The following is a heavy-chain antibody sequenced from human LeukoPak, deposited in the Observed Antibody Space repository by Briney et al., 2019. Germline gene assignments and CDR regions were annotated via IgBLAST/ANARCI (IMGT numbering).Heavy chain of an antibody. V-gene: IGHV4-34*01. J-gene: IGHJ5*02. CDR3: ARDSHYSGGWYNWFDP. CDR2: INHSGST. CDR1: GGSFSGYY. Sequence: PSETLSLTCAVYGGSFSGYYWSWIRQPPGKGLEWIGEINHSGSTNYNPSLKSRVTISVDTSKNQFSLKLSSATAADTAVYYCARDSHYSGGWYNWFDPWGQGTLVTVSS. D-gene: IGHD6-19*01.